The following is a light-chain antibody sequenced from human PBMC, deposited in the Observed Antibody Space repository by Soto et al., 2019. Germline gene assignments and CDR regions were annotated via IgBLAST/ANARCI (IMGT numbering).Light chain of an antibody. J-gene: IGKJ1*01. CDR3: QKYDSAPT. V-gene: IGKV1-27*01. CDR2: DAS. Sequence: IQLTQSPSSLSAAVGGTVTIACRASQGIGRSLAWYQQRPGKVPNLLIYDASSLQSGVPSRYSGSGSGTVFTLTITSLQPEDVATYYCQKYDSAPTFGPGTTVKI. CDR1: QGIGRS.